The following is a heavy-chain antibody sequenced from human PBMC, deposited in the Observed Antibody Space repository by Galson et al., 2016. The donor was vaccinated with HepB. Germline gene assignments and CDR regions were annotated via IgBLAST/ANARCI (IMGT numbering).Heavy chain of an antibody. CDR2: LYATGST. J-gene: IGHJ4*02. CDR3: ARASTALFDY. D-gene: IGHD4-11*01. V-gene: IGHV4-4*07. Sequence: SETLSLTCTVPGGSINTDGSNNIYYWSWIRQSAGKGLEWIGRLYATGSTVYNPSLRSRVTMSIDTAKNQFSLRLTSVTAADPAVYYCARASTALFDYWGQGILVTVSS. CDR1: GGSINTDGSNNIYY.